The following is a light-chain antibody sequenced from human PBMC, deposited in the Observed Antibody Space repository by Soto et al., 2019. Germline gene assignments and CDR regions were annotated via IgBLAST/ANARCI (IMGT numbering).Light chain of an antibody. CDR3: CSFVATFSSSV. CDR2: DVT. Sequence: QSALTQPRSVSGTPGQSVTISCTGSSNDVGVFTYVSWYQQRPGKAPYLLIYDVTKWQPGVPDRFSGSKSGNTASLTISGLQADGEADYDRCSFVATFSSSVFVTGTMVIVL. J-gene: IGLJ1*01. V-gene: IGLV2-11*01. CDR1: SNDVGVFTY.